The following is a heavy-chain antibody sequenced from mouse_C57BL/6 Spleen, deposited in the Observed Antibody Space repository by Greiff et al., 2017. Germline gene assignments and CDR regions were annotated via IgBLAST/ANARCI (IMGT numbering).Heavy chain of an antibody. CDR3: ARSWTTYFDY. CDR2: IYPGDGDT. D-gene: IGHD2-12*01. CDR1: GYAFSSSW. J-gene: IGHJ2*01. V-gene: IGHV1-82*01. Sequence: QVQLQQSGPELVKPGASVKISCKASGYAFSSSWMNWVKQRPGKGLEWIGRIYPGDGDTNYNGKFKGKATLTADKSSSTAYMQLSSLTSEDSAVYFCARSWTTYFDYWGQGTTLTVAS.